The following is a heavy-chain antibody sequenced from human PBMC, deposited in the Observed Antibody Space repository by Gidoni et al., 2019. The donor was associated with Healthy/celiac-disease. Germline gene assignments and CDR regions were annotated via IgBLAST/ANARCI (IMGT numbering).Heavy chain of an antibody. CDR3: AKIGAVAGTPSSVFDY. CDR1: GFTFSSYA. Sequence: EVQLLESGGGLVQPGGSLRLSCAASGFTFSSYAMSWVRQAPGKGLEWVSAISGSGGSTYYADSVKGRFTISRDNSKNTLYLQMNSLRAEDTAVYYCAKIGAVAGTPSSVFDYWGQGTLVTVSS. CDR2: ISGSGGST. J-gene: IGHJ4*02. V-gene: IGHV3-23*01. D-gene: IGHD6-19*01.